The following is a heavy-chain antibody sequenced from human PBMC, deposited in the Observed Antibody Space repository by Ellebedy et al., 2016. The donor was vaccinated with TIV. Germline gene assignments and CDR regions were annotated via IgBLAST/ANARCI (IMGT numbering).Heavy chain of an antibody. CDR3: YSGGY. CDR2: ISSSSSYI. V-gene: IGHV3-21*01. J-gene: IGHJ4*02. CDR1: GFTFSSFW. D-gene: IGHD2-21*01. Sequence: GESLKISXAASGFTFSSFWMTWFRQAPGKGLEWVSSISSSSSYIYYADSVKGRFTISRDNAKNSLYLQMNSLRAEDTAVYYCYSGGYWGQGTLVTVSS.